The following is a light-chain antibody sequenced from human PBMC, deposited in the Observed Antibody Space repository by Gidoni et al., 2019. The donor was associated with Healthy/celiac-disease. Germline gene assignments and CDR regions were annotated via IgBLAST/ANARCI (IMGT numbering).Light chain of an antibody. J-gene: IGLJ3*02. Sequence: QSALTQPASVSGSPGQSITISCTGTSSDVGGYNYVSWYQQHPGKAPKLMIYDVSKRPSGVSNRFSGSKSGNTAYLTISGLQAEDEADYYCSSYTSSSTDWVFGGGTKLTVL. CDR1: SSDVGGYNY. CDR2: DVS. V-gene: IGLV2-14*01. CDR3: SSYTSSSTDWV.